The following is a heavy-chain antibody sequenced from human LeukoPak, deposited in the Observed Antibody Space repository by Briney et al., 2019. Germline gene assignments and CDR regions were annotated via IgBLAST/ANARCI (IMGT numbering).Heavy chain of an antibody. V-gene: IGHV4-59*01. CDR1: GGSISSYY. D-gene: IGHD6-19*01. Sequence: PSETLSLTCTVSGGSISSYYWSWIRQPPGKGLEWIGYIYYSGSTNYNPSLKSRVTIVVDTSKNQFSLKLSSVTAADTAVYYCARTPYTSGWPRGFDYWGQGTLVTVSS. J-gene: IGHJ4*02. CDR2: IYYSGST. CDR3: ARTPYTSGWPRGFDY.